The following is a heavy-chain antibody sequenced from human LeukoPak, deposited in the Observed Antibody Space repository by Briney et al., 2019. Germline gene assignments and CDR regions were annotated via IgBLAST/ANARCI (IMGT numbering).Heavy chain of an antibody. CDR1: GFTFSSYG. J-gene: IGHJ4*02. CDR3: AKTEGVTGTTYYFDY. D-gene: IGHD1-7*01. V-gene: IGHV3-30*02. CDR2: IRYDGSTK. Sequence: GGSLRLSCAASGFTFSSYGMHWVRQAPGKGLEWVAFIRYDGSTKYYADSVKGRFTISRDNSKNTLYLQMNSLRAEDTAVYYCAKTEGVTGTTYYFDYWGQGTLVTVSS.